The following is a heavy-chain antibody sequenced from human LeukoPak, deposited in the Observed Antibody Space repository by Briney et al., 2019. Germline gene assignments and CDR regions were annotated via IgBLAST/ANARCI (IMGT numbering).Heavy chain of an antibody. J-gene: IGHJ4*02. D-gene: IGHD6-19*01. V-gene: IGHV3-30*02. Sequence: GGSLRLSCAASGFTFSSYGMHWVRQAPDKGLEWVAFIRYDGSNKYYADSVKGRFTISRDNSKNTLYLQMNSLRAEDTAVYYCATDQGHQWSPASDYWGQGTLVTVSS. CDR1: GFTFSSYG. CDR2: IRYDGSNK. CDR3: ATDQGHQWSPASDY.